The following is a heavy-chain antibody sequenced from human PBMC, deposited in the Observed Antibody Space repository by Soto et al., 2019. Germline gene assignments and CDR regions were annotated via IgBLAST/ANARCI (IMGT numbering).Heavy chain of an antibody. CDR2: IFPGGVNI. Sequence: ASVKVSCKAIGYSFTSHYMHWVRQAPGQGLEWMGTIFPGGVNIAYAQKFKGRFTISRDNARNSLYLQMNSLGAEDTAVYYCVRDGASLINLFFGMDVWGQGTTVTVSS. CDR3: VRDGASLINLFFGMDV. V-gene: IGHV1-46*01. D-gene: IGHD2-8*01. J-gene: IGHJ6*02. CDR1: GYSFTSHY.